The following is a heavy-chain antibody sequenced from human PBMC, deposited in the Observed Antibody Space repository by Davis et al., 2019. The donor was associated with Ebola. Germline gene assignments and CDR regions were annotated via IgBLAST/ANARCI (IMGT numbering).Heavy chain of an antibody. Sequence: SETLSLTCTVSNGSITRSDYYWGWIRQSPGKGLEWIASISYSGNPYYNPSLEGRVTISADTSKNQFSLRLTSVTAADTAVYYCARHAPGDPMVTSDWGQGTLVTVSS. CDR1: NGSITRSDYY. V-gene: IGHV4-39*01. CDR3: ARHAPGDPMVTSD. CDR2: ISYSGNP. D-gene: IGHD5-18*01. J-gene: IGHJ4*02.